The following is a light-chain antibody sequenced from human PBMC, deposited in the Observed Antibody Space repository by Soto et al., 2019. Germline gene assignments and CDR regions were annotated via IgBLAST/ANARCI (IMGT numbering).Light chain of an antibody. CDR3: CSYAGSYHV. CDR1: SSDVGGYNY. Sequence: QSALTQPRSVSGSPGQSVTIPCTGTSSDVGGYNYVSWYQQHPGKAPKLMIYDVSKRPTGVPDRFAGSKSGNTASLTISGLQAEDEADYYCCSYAGSYHVFGTGTKLTVL. V-gene: IGLV2-11*01. CDR2: DVS. J-gene: IGLJ1*01.